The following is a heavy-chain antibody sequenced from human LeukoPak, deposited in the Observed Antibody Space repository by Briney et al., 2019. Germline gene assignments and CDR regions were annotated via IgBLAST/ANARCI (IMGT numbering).Heavy chain of an antibody. CDR2: ISSSSSST. D-gene: IGHD6-13*01. CDR3: ARLGGQQVYYYYMDV. V-gene: IGHV3-48*01. J-gene: IGHJ6*03. CDR1: GFPFTTYS. Sequence: GGSLRLSCAASGFPFTTYSMNWVRQAPVKGLEWISYISSSSSSTYYADSLKGRFTISRDNAKNSLYLQMNNLRAEDTAVYYCARLGGQQVYYYYMDVWGKGTTVTVSS.